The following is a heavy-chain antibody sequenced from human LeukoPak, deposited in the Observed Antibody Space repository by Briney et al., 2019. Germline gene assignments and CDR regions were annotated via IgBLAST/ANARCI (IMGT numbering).Heavy chain of an antibody. D-gene: IGHD1-1*01. J-gene: IGHJ4*02. CDR1: GYSLLEVA. Sequence: ASVKVSCRVSGYSLLEVAMHWVRQAPGQGLEWVGSFDPEDGEDGETHYAQKFQGRVTMTEDASTYTAYMELNSLRSEDTAVYYCAMTDRYAGRPFDDWGRGTLVTVSS. CDR3: AMTDRYAGRPFDD. V-gene: IGHV1-24*01. CDR2: FDPEDGEDGET.